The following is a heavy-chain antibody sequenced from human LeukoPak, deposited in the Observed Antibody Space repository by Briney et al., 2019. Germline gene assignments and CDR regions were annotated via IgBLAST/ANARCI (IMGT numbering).Heavy chain of an antibody. CDR3: ARDLLYDFWSGYFY. CDR2: IYSGGIT. J-gene: IGHJ4*02. CDR1: GFTVSSNY. Sequence: GGSLRLSCAASGFTVSSNYMSWVRQAPGKGLEWVSVIYSGGITYYADSVKGRFTISRDNSKNTLYLQMNSLRAEDTAVYYCARDLLYDFWSGYFYWGQGTLVTVSS. V-gene: IGHV3-66*01. D-gene: IGHD3-3*01.